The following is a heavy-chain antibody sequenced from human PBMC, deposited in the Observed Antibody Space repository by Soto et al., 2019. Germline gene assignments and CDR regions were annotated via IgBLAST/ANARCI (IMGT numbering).Heavy chain of an antibody. D-gene: IGHD2-15*01. CDR2: IYYSGST. V-gene: IGHV4-39*01. Sequence: SETLSLTCTVSGGSISSGNYYWSWIRQPPGKGLEWIGSIYYSGSTYYNPSLKSRVTISVDTSKNQFSLKLSSVTAADTAVYYCARYCSGGSYNWFDPWGQGTLVTVSS. CDR3: ARYCSGGSYNWFDP. J-gene: IGHJ5*02. CDR1: GGSISSGNYY.